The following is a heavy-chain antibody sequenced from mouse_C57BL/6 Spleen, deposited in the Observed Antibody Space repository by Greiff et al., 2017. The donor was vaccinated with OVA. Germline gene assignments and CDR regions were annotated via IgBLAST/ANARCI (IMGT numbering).Heavy chain of an antibody. V-gene: IGHV1-52*01. J-gene: IGHJ4*01. Sequence: QVQLQQSGAELVRPGSSVKLSCKASGYTFTSYWMHWVKQRPIQGLEWIGNIDPSDSETHYNQKFKDKATLTVDKSSSTAYMQLSSLTSDDSAVYYCARSDGYYGYYAMDYWGQGTSVTVSS. CDR1: GYTFTSYW. CDR3: ARSDGYYGYYAMDY. D-gene: IGHD2-3*01. CDR2: IDPSDSET.